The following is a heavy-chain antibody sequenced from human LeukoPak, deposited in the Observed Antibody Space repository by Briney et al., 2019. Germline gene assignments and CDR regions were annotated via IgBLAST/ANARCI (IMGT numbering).Heavy chain of an antibody. CDR1: GGSISSSNYY. CDR2: IYYSGIT. CDR3: ARLLIYCSSTSCHFDY. D-gene: IGHD2-2*01. V-gene: IGHV4-39*01. J-gene: IGHJ4*02. Sequence: SETLSLTCTVSGGSISSSNYYWGWVRQPPGKGLEWLGSIYYSGITYYNPSHTSRVTISVETSNNQFSLKLSSVTAADTAMYYCARLLIYCSSTSCHFDYWGQGTPVTVSS.